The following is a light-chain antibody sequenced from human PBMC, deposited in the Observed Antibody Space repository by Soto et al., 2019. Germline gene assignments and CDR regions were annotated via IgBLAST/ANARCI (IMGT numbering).Light chain of an antibody. Sequence: IVLTQSPGTLSLSPGEGATLSCRASQSVSSSDLAWYQQKLGQAPRLLIYGASRRATGVPDRFSGSGSGTDFTLTISRLEHEDFPVYYCQQYGSSSQTFGQGTKADIK. CDR3: QQYGSSSQT. V-gene: IGKV3-20*01. J-gene: IGKJ1*01. CDR2: GAS. CDR1: QSVSSSD.